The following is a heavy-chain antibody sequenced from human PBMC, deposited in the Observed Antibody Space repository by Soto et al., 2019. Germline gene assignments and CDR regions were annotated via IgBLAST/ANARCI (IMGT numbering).Heavy chain of an antibody. Sequence: PGGSLRLSCAASGFTFSSYDMHWVRQATEKGLEWVSAIGTAGDTYYPGSVKGRFTISRENAKNSLYLQMNSLRAGDTAVYYCARAGVYGSFDIWGQGTMVTVSS. V-gene: IGHV3-13*01. CDR2: IGTAGDT. J-gene: IGHJ3*02. CDR1: GFTFSSYD. CDR3: ARAGVYGSFDI. D-gene: IGHD4-17*01.